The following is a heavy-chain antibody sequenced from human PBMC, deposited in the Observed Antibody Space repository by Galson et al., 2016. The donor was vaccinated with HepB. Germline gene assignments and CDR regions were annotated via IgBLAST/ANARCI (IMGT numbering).Heavy chain of an antibody. CDR2: INTDGGGA. CDR3: ARGGTSSLEY. Sequence: SLRLSCAASGFPLSSHWMHWVRQAPGKGLVWVSRINTDGGGATYADSVKGRFTISTDSAKNTLFLQMNSLREDDTAVYFCARGGTSSLEYWGQGILVTVSS. J-gene: IGHJ4*02. CDR1: GFPLSSHW. V-gene: IGHV3-74*01.